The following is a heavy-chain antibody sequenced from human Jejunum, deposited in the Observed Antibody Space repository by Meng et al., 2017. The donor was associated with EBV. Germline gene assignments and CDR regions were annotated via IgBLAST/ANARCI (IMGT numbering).Heavy chain of an antibody. CDR2: IIHSGST. CDR3: ARKAVPGTFARPKFDY. J-gene: IGHJ4*02. D-gene: IGHD6-19*01. CDR1: GGSFNYYS. Sequence: GRLRPWGSGLLKPSDTLSLTSAYYGGSFNYYSWTWIRQPPGKGLEWIGEIIHSGSTNYDPSLKSRVTISVDRSKNQFSLKLTSVTAADTAVYYCARKAVPGTFARPKFDYWGQGTLVTVSS. V-gene: IGHV4-34*12.